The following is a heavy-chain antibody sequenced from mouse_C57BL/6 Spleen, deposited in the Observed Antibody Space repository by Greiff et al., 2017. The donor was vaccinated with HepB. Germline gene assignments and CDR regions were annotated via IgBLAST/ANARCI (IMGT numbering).Heavy chain of an antibody. CDR1: GFTFSDYY. Sequence: EVQLQESEGGLVQPGSSMKLSCTASGFTFSDYYMAWVRQVPEKGLEWVANINYDGSSTYYLDSLKSRFIISRDNAKNILYLQMSSLKSEDTATYYCAREGDYGFAYWGQGTLVTVSA. CDR3: AREGDYGFAY. D-gene: IGHD2-4*01. J-gene: IGHJ3*01. V-gene: IGHV5-16*01. CDR2: INYDGSST.